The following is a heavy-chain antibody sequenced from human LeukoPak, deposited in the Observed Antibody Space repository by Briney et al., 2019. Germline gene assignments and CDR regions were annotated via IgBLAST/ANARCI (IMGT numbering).Heavy chain of an antibody. CDR1: GFSFSAYD. V-gene: IGHV3-33*01. CDR3: ARESGSRGDFDY. D-gene: IGHD1-26*01. J-gene: IGHJ4*02. CDR2: IWYDGTRE. Sequence: PGGSLRLSCAASGFSFSAYDMHWVRQAPGKGLEWVALIWYDGTREYYADSVKGRFTISRDNAKNTQYLQMNSLRVEDTAVYYCARESGSRGDFDYWGQGTLVTVSS.